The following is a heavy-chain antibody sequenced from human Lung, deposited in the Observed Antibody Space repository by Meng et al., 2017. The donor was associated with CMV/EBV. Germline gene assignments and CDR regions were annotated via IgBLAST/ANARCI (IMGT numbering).Heavy chain of an antibody. CDR3: ARKGSNQLPHRWGDYYCGLDV. D-gene: IGHD2-2*01. CDR2: IGIGGNYI. CDR1: YS. J-gene: IGHJ6*02. V-gene: IGHV3-21*06. Sequence: YSMNWVRQAPGKGLEWVSSIGIGGNYIYYADSVKGRFIISRDNADNSLYLEMHSLRPEDTAVYYCARKGSNQLPHRWGDYYCGLDVWGHGTTVTVSS.